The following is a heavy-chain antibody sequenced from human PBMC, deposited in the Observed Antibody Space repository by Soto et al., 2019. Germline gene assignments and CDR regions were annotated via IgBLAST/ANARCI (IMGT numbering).Heavy chain of an antibody. D-gene: IGHD6-6*01. Sequence: QITLKESGPPLVKPTQTLTLTCTFSGFSLSTSGVGVGWIRQPPGKALEWLALIYWDDDKRYSPSLKSRLTITKDASKNQVVLTMTNMDPVDTATYYCAHRRGSSSPIDYWGQGTLVTVSS. CDR1: GFSLSTSGVG. V-gene: IGHV2-5*02. J-gene: IGHJ4*02. CDR3: AHRRGSSSPIDY. CDR2: IYWDDDK.